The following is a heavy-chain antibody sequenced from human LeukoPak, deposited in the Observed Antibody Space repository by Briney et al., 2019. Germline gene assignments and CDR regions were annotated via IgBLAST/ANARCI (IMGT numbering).Heavy chain of an antibody. CDR3: ARRAAAGTFFWFDP. CDR2: IYYRGST. V-gene: IGHV4-59*01. D-gene: IGHD6-13*01. CDR1: GGSISSYY. Sequence: SETLSLTCTVSGGSISSYYWSWIRQPPGKGLEWIGYIYYRGSTNYNPSLKSRVTISVDTSKNQFSLKLSSVTAADTAVYYCARRAAAGTFFWFDPWGQGTLVTVSS. J-gene: IGHJ5*02.